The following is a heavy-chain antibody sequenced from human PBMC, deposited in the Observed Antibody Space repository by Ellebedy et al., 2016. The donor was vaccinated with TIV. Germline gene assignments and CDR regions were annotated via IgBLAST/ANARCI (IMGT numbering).Heavy chain of an antibody. CDR2: INPSGGST. CDR1: GGTFSSYA. D-gene: IGHD2-2*01. Sequence: ASVKVSXXASGGTFSSYAISWVRQAPGQGLEWMGIINPSGGSTSYAQKFQGRVTMTRDTSTSTVYMELSSLRSEDTAVYYCARLIVVVPAASGGWFDPWGQGTLVTVSS. CDR3: ARLIVVVPAASGGWFDP. V-gene: IGHV1-46*01. J-gene: IGHJ5*02.